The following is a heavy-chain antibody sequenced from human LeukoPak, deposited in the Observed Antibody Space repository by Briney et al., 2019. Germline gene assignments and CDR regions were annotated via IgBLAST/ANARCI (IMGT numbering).Heavy chain of an antibody. Sequence: SETLSLTCIVSGYSISNDYYWGWIRQPPGKGLEWIGYIYYSGSTNYNLSLKSRVTISVDTSKNQFSLKLSSVTAADTAMYYCARHFSTSHSESSGYYFPNFDYWGQGTLVTVSS. V-gene: IGHV4-59*08. CDR3: ARHFSTSHSESSGYYFPNFDY. CDR1: GYSISNDYY. D-gene: IGHD3-22*01. CDR2: IYYSGST. J-gene: IGHJ4*02.